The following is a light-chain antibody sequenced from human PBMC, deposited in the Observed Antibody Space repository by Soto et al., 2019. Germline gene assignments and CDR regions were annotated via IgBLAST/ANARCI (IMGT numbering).Light chain of an antibody. V-gene: IGLV1-40*01. J-gene: IGLJ1*01. CDR3: QSYDSSLSGYV. CDR1: RSNIGAGYD. Sequence: QSLLTQPPSVAGAPGQRVTIYCTGGRSNIGAGYDVHWYQQLPGTAPKLLIYGNSNRPSGVPDRFSGSKSGTSASLAITGLQSEDEADYYCQSYDSSLSGYVFGTGTKVTVL. CDR2: GNS.